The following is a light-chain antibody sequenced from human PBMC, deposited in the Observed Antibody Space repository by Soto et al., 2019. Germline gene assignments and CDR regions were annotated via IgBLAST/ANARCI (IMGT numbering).Light chain of an antibody. V-gene: IGKV1-5*03. CDR2: KAS. J-gene: IGKJ1*01. Sequence: DIQMTQSPSTLSASVGDRVTITCRASQNIINWLAWYQQKPGKAPKLLIYKASYLESGVPSRFSGSGSGTQFTLAISSLQPDDFATYHCRQYNHSPWTFGQGTKV. CDR1: QNIINW. CDR3: RQYNHSPWT.